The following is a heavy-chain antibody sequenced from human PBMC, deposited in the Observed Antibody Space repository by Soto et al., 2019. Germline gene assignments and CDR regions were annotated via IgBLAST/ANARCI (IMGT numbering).Heavy chain of an antibody. J-gene: IGHJ6*03. Sequence: GASVKVSCKASGYTFTSYYMHWVRQAPGQGLEWMGIINPSGGSTSYAQKFQGRVTMTRDTSTSTVYMELSSLGSEDTAVYYCARDSRRGSYYYYMDVWGKGTTVSVSS. V-gene: IGHV1-46*03. CDR3: ARDSRRGSYYYYMDV. D-gene: IGHD3-10*01. CDR1: GYTFTSYY. CDR2: INPSGGST.